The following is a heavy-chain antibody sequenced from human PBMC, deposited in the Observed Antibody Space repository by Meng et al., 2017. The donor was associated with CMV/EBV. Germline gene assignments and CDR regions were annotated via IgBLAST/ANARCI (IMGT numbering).Heavy chain of an antibody. Sequence: KVSCKGSGYSFTSYWIGWVRKMPGKGLEWMGIIYPGDSDTRYSPSFQGQVTISADKSISTAYLQWSSLKASDTAMYYCARSPTFTYCGGDCYLAYFDYWGQGTLVTVSS. CDR3: ARSPTFTYCGGDCYLAYFDY. CDR1: GYSFTSYW. V-gene: IGHV5-51*01. D-gene: IGHD2-21*01. J-gene: IGHJ4*02. CDR2: IYPGDSDT.